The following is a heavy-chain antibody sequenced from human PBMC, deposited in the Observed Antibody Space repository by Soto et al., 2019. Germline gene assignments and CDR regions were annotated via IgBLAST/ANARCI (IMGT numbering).Heavy chain of an antibody. CDR2: ISGSGGST. V-gene: IGHV3-23*01. J-gene: IGHJ4*02. D-gene: IGHD3-22*01. CDR1: GFTFSSYA. CDR3: ANTLDSKVYYFDY. Sequence: VWSLRLSCAASGFTFSSYAMSWVRQAPGKGLEWVSAISGSGGSTYYADSVKGRFTISRDNSKNTLYLQMNSLRAEDTAVYYCANTLDSKVYYFDYWGQGTLVTVSS.